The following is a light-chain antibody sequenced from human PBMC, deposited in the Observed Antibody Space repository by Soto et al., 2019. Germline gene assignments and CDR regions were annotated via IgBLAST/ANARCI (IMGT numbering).Light chain of an antibody. Sequence: IQLTQSPSSLSASVGDRVTITCRASQGISSYLAWYQQKPGKAPKLLIYAASTLQSGVPSRFSGSGSGTEFTLTISSLQPEDFAVYYCQQRSNWPLTFGQGTKVDIK. CDR1: QGISSY. J-gene: IGKJ1*01. CDR2: AAS. CDR3: QQRSNWPLT. V-gene: IGKV1-9*01.